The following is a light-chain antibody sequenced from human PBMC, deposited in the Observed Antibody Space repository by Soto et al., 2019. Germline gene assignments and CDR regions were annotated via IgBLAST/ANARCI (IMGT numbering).Light chain of an antibody. CDR2: DAS. Sequence: DIQMTHSPSSLSASVLYIVTITFRASQSISSYLNWYQQKPGKAPKLLIYDASSLESGVPSRFSGSGSGTAFTLTISSLQPDDFATYYCQKYNSYPRKFGQGTKVDIK. V-gene: IGKV1-5*01. CDR3: QKYNSYPRK. J-gene: IGKJ1*01. CDR1: QSISSY.